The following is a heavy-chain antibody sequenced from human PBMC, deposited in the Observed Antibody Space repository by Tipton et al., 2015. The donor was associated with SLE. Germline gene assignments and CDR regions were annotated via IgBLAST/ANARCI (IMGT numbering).Heavy chain of an antibody. CDR1: GGSITSSNYY. Sequence: TLSLTCTVSGGSITSSNYYWGWVRQPPGKGLEWIGSIYYSGSTYYNPSLKSRVTISVDTSKNQFSLKLSSVTAADTAVYYCASLGYCSGGSCYSFDYWGQGTLVTVSS. D-gene: IGHD2-15*01. V-gene: IGHV4-39*07. J-gene: IGHJ4*02. CDR2: IYYSGST. CDR3: ASLGYCSGGSCYSFDY.